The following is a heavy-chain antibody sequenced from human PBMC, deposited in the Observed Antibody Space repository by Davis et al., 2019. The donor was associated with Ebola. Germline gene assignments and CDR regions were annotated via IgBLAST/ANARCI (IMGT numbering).Heavy chain of an antibody. CDR1: GFTFSSYS. J-gene: IGHJ4*02. D-gene: IGHD6-19*01. CDR3: ARDLGYSTGWFDY. Sequence: PGGSLRLSCAASGFTFSSYSMNGVRQAPGKGLEWVSSISSSSSYIYYADSVKGRFTISRDNAKNSLYLQMNSLIAEDTAVYYCARDLGYSTGWFDYWGQGTLVTVSS. CDR2: ISSSSSYI. V-gene: IGHV3-21*01.